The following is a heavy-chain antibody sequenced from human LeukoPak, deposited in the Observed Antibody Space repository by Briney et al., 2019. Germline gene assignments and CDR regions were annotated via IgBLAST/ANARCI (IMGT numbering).Heavy chain of an antibody. J-gene: IGHJ4*02. CDR2: INNNGGST. CDR3: VRGLGYCTGGTCYALDY. CDR1: GFTFSSNA. V-gene: IGHV3-64D*06. D-gene: IGHD2-15*01. Sequence: PGGSLRLSCSASGFTFSSNAMYWVRQAPGKGLEYVSAINNNGGSTYYADSVKGRFTISRDNSKSTLYLQMSSLRAEDTAVYYCVRGLGYCTGGTCYALDYWGQGTLVTVSS.